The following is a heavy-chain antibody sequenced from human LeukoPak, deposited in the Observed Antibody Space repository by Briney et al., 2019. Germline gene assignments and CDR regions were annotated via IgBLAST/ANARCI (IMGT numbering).Heavy chain of an antibody. D-gene: IGHD6-19*01. CDR1: GFTLRTYG. J-gene: IGHJ6*03. CDR2: ISGSGSYT. CDR3: LTRSLIAVSGNSYMDV. Sequence: PGGSLRLSCAASGFTLRTYGMSWVRQAPGKGLEWVSGISGSGSYTYYADSMKGRFTISRDSSKNTLYLQMNSLRAEDTAVYFCLTRSLIAVSGNSYMDVWGKGTTVSVSS. V-gene: IGHV3-23*01.